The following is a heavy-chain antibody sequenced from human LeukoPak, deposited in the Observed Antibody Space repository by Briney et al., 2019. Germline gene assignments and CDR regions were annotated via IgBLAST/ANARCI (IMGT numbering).Heavy chain of an antibody. Sequence: SETLSLTCAVYGGSFSGYYWSWIRQPPGKGLEWIGEINHSGSTNYNPSLKSRVTISVDTSKNQFSLKLSSVTAADTAVYYCARFRVRGVIRSYSDWGQGTLVTVSS. CDR1: GGSFSGYY. CDR3: ARFRVRGVIRSYSD. CDR2: INHSGST. D-gene: IGHD3-10*01. J-gene: IGHJ4*02. V-gene: IGHV4-34*01.